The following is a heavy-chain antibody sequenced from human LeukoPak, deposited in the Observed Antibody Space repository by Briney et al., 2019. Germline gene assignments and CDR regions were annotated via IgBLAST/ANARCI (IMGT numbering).Heavy chain of an antibody. CDR1: GGSISSYY. CDR3: ARAPGGDFWSGSQYFFDY. J-gene: IGHJ4*02. V-gene: IGHV4-4*07. CDR2: IYTSGST. Sequence: SETLSLTCTVSGGSISSYYWSWIRQPAGKGLEWIGRIYTSGSTNYNPSLKGRVTMSVGTSKNQFSLKLSSVTAADTAVYYCARAPGGDFWSGSQYFFDYWGQGTLVTVSS. D-gene: IGHD3-3*01.